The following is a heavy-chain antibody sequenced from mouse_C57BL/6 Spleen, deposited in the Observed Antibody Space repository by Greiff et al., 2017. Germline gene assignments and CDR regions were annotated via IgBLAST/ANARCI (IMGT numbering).Heavy chain of an antibody. CDR2: IYPGDGDT. D-gene: IGHD2-4*01. J-gene: IGHJ2*01. V-gene: IGHV1-82*01. CDR1: GYAFSSSW. Sequence: QVQLQQSGPELVMPGASVKISCKASGYAFSSSWMNWVKQRPGKGLERIGRIYPGDGDTNYNGKFKGKATLTADKSSSTAYMQHSRLTSEDSAVYVCASWGDYDCFDYWGRGTTLGVSS. CDR3: ASWGDYDCFDY.